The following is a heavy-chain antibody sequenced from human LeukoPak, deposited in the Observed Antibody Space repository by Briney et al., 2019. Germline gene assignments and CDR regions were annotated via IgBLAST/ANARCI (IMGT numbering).Heavy chain of an antibody. V-gene: IGHV3-23*01. D-gene: IGHD1-1*01. CDR3: AKALGPGQQTGTIIAGFDY. CDR1: GFTFSSYA. J-gene: IGHJ4*02. CDR2: ISDSGGST. Sequence: GGSLRLSCAASGFTFSSYAMSWVRQAPGKGLEWVSAISDSGGSTYYADSVKGRFTISRDNSKNTLYLQMNSLRAEDTAVYYCAKALGPGQQTGTIIAGFDYWGQGTLVTVSS.